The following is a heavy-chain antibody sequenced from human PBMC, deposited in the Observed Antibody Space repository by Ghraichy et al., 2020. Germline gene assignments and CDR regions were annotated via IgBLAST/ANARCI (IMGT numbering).Heavy chain of an antibody. J-gene: IGHJ4*02. V-gene: IGHV3-21*01. CDR3: ARDDYDSSGYSSGVFDY. D-gene: IGHD3-22*01. CDR2: ISSSSSFM. CDR1: GFTFSSYS. Sequence: GGSLRLSCVASGFTFSSYSMNWVRQAPGKGLEWVSSISSSSSFMYYADSVKGRFTISRDNAKNSLYLQMNSLRAEDTAVYYCARDDYDSSGYSSGVFDYWGQGTLVTVSS.